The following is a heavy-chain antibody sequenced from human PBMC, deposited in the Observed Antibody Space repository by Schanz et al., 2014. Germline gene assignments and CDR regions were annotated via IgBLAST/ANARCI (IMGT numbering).Heavy chain of an antibody. D-gene: IGHD1-1*01. CDR1: GDSISNYY. J-gene: IGHJ6*02. Sequence: QVQLHESGPGLVKPSETLSLTCTVSGDSISNYYWTWIRQPPGKRLEWIGYIYYSGSTKYNPSLKSRVTISADTSKNQFSLKLTSVTAADSAVYFCTRGNALDVWGQGTTVTVSS. V-gene: IGHV4-59*01. CDR3: TRGNALDV. CDR2: IYYSGST.